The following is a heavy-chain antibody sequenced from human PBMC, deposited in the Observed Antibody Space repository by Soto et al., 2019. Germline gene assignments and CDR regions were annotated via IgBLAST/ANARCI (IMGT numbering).Heavy chain of an antibody. CDR1: GGPISSYY. Sequence: SETLSLTCTVSGGPISSYYWSWIRQPPGKGLEWIGYIYYSGSTNYNPSLKSRVTISVDTSKNQFSLKLSSVTAADTAVYYCARGERDFWSGYMYYFDYWGQGTLVTVSS. D-gene: IGHD3-3*01. CDR2: IYYSGST. CDR3: ARGERDFWSGYMYYFDY. J-gene: IGHJ4*02. V-gene: IGHV4-59*01.